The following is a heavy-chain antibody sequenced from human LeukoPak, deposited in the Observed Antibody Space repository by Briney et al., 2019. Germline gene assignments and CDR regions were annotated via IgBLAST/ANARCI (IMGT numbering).Heavy chain of an antibody. Sequence: PGESLRLSCAASGFTFSSYAMSWVRQAPGNGLEWVSAISGSGGSTYYADSVKGRFTISRDNSKNTLYLQMNSLRAEDTAVYYCAKDRRSSTGGNWFDPWGQGTLVTVSS. CDR2: ISGSGGST. CDR1: GFTFSSYA. D-gene: IGHD5/OR15-5a*01. V-gene: IGHV3-23*01. J-gene: IGHJ5*02. CDR3: AKDRRSSTGGNWFDP.